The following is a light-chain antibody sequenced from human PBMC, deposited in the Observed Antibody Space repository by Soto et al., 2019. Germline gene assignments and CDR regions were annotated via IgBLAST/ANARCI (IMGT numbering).Light chain of an antibody. CDR3: SSYTSSNTYV. V-gene: IGLV2-14*01. CDR2: DVS. Sequence: QSALTQPASVSGSPGQSITISCTGTSSDVGGNKFVSWYQHHPGRAPKVIISDVSHRPSGVSNRFSGSKSGSTASLTISGLQTEDEADYYCSSYTSSNTYVFGSGTKVTVL. CDR1: SSDVGGNKF. J-gene: IGLJ1*01.